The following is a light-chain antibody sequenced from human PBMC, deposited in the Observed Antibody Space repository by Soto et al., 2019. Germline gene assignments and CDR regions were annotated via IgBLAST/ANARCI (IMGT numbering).Light chain of an antibody. CDR2: AAS. J-gene: IGKJ2*01. V-gene: IGKV1-39*01. CDR3: QQSYRSPYT. Sequence: IQLTQSPSSLSASVGDRVTVTCRASQSINIYLNWYQQKPGKAPTLLIYAASSLQSGVPSRFSGGGSRTDFTLTISSLQPEDFATYYWQQSYRSPYTFGQGTKLEI. CDR1: QSINIY.